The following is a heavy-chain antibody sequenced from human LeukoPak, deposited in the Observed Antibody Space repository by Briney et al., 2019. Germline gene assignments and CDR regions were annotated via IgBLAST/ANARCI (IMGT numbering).Heavy chain of an antibody. CDR2: IYYSGST. Sequence: SETLSLTCTVSGGSISSSSYYWGWIRQPPEKGLEWIGSIYYSGSTYYNPSLKSRVTISVDTSKNQFSLKLSSVTAADTAVYYCASSGVGATNEIDYWGQGTLVTVSS. CDR1: GGSISSSSYY. CDR3: ASSGVGATNEIDY. V-gene: IGHV4-39*01. J-gene: IGHJ4*02. D-gene: IGHD1-26*01.